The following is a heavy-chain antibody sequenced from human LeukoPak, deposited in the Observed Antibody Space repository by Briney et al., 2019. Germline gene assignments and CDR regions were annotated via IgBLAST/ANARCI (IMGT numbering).Heavy chain of an antibody. Sequence: PGGSLRLSCAASGFTVSSNYMSWVRQAPGKGLEWVSVIYSGGSTYYADSVKGRFTISRDNSKNTLYLRMNSLRAEDAAVYYCARTTCSGGNCYGAFDIWGQGTMVTVSS. CDR3: ARTTCSGGNCYGAFDI. CDR1: GFTVSSNY. V-gene: IGHV3-53*01. CDR2: IYSGGST. D-gene: IGHD2-15*01. J-gene: IGHJ3*02.